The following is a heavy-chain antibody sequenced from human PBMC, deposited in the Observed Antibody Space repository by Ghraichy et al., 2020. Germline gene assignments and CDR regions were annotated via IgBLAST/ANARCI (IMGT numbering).Heavy chain of an antibody. D-gene: IGHD6-13*01. CDR1: GFTFSSYC. CDR2: IRYDGSNK. Sequence: GGSLRLSCAASGFTFSSYCMHWVRQAPGKGLEWVAFIRYDGSNKYYADSVKGRFTISRDNSKNTLYLQMNSLRAEDTAVYYCAKDLNSAAGTKGYYYSSYTAVWSKATTVTVSS. J-gene: IGHJ6*03. V-gene: IGHV3-30*02. CDR3: AKDLNSAAGTKGYYYSSYTAV.